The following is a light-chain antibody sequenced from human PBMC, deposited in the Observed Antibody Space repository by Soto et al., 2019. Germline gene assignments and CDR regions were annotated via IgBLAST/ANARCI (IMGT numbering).Light chain of an antibody. CDR1: SSDVGGYNF. Sequence: QSALTQPASVSGSPGQSITISCTGTSSDVGGYNFVSWYQQFPGKAPKLMIYEVRNRPSGISNRFSGSKSGNTASLTISGLQAEDEADYYCSSYTSSGTLEVFGTGTKVTVL. CDR3: SSYTSSGTLEV. CDR2: EVR. J-gene: IGLJ1*01. V-gene: IGLV2-14*01.